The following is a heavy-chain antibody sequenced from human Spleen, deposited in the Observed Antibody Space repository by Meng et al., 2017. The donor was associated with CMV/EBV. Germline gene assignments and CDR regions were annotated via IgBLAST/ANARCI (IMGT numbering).Heavy chain of an antibody. CDR3: ARGRGVLNNWFDP. J-gene: IGHJ5*02. D-gene: IGHD1-26*01. V-gene: IGHV4-59*01. Sequence: SETLSLTCSVSGASINSYYWNWIRQPPGKGLEWIGYIHYSGTTSYNPSLKSRLTISVDTSKNQFSLKLSSVTAADTAVYYCARGRGVLNNWFDPWGQGTLVTVSS. CDR1: GASINSYY. CDR2: IHYSGTT.